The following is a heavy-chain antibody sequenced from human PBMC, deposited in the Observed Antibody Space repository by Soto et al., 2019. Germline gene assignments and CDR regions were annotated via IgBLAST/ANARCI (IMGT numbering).Heavy chain of an antibody. D-gene: IGHD6-19*01. J-gene: IGHJ6*02. CDR2: IWYDGSNK. CDR1: GFTFSSYG. Sequence: QVQLVESGGGVVQPGRSLRLSCAASGFTFSSYGMHWVRQAPGKGLEWVAVIWYDGSNKYYADSVKGRFTISRDNSENTLYLQMNSLRAEDTAVYYCATSSDHYYYGMDVWGQGTTVTVSS. V-gene: IGHV3-33*01. CDR3: ATSSDHYYYGMDV.